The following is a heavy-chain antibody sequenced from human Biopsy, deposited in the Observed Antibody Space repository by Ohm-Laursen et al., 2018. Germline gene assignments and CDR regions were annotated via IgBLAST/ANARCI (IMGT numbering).Heavy chain of an antibody. D-gene: IGHD3-22*01. CDR1: GGSIGGGEYY. CDR2: ISYSGTT. Sequence: SQTLSLTCPVSGGSIGGGEYYWNWIRQPPGKGLEWIGLISYSGTTFYNPSLESLLTISIDTSKNHFSLNLRSVTAADTAVYYCARGVPHYDGSGFPLAGYWYFDLWGRGTLVTVSS. CDR3: ARGVPHYDGSGFPLAGYWYFDL. V-gene: IGHV4-31*01. J-gene: IGHJ2*01.